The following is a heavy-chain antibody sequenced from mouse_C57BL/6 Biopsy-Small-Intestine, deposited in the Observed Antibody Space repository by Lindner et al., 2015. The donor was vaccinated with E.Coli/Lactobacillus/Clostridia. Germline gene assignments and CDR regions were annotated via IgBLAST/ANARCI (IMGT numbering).Heavy chain of an antibody. D-gene: IGHD3-2*02. J-gene: IGHJ4*01. CDR3: ARSGPYYYAMDY. V-gene: IGHV1-81*01. Sequence: VQLQESGAELARPGASVKLSCKASGYTFTSYGISWVKQRTGQGLEWIGEILPGSGSTNYNEKFKGKATLTVDQSSSTAYMQLNSLTSEDSAVYYCARSGPYYYAMDYWGQGTSVTVSS. CDR1: GYTFTSYG. CDR2: ILPGSGST.